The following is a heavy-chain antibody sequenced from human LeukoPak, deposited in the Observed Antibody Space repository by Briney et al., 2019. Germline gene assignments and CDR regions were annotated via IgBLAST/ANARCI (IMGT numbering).Heavy chain of an antibody. D-gene: IGHD6-19*01. CDR3: ASWPGGWYGENS. J-gene: IGHJ4*02. V-gene: IGHV3-53*01. CDR1: GFTVSSNY. Sequence: GGSLRLSCAASGFTVSSNYMSWVRQAPGKGLEWVSVIYGGGSTYYADSVKGRFTISRDTFENTVNLQMSSLRADDTAVYYCASWPGGWYGENSWGQETLVTVSS. CDR2: IYGGGST.